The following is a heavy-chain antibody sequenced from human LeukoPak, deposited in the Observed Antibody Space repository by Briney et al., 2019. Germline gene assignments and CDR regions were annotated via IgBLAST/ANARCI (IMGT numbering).Heavy chain of an antibody. CDR2: ISGSGGST. D-gene: IGHD3-10*01. V-gene: IGHV3-23*01. CDR3: AKDYYGSGSYRHFDQ. J-gene: IGHJ4*02. Sequence: GGSLRLSCAASGFTFSSYAMSWVRQAPGKGLEWVSGISGSGGSTYYADSVKGRFTISRGNSKNTLYLQMNSLRAEDTAVYYCAKDYYGSGSYRHFDQWGQGTLVTVSS. CDR1: GFTFSSYA.